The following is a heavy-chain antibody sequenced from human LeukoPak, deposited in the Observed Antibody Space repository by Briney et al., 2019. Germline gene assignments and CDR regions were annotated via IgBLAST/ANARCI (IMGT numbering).Heavy chain of an antibody. CDR3: VRVLGFSRFDY. J-gene: IGHJ4*02. V-gene: IGHV4-30-2*01. D-gene: IGHD2/OR15-2a*01. Sequence: SETLSLTCAVSGGSISSGGYSWSWIRQPPGKGLEWIGYIYHSGSTYYNPSLKSRVTISVDRSKNQFSLKLSSVTAADTAVYYCVRVLGFSRFDYWGQGTLVTVSS. CDR2: IYHSGST. CDR1: GGSISSGGYS.